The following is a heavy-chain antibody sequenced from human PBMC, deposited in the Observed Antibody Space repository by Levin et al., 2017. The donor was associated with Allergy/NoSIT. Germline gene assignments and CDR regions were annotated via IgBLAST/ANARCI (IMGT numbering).Heavy chain of an antibody. CDR1: GGSISSYY. Sequence: PSETLSLTCTVSGGSISSYYWSWIRQPPGKGLEWIGYIYYSGSTNYNPSLKSRVTISVDTSKNQFSLKLSSVTAADTAVYYCARDDVEGRGYWGQGTLVTVSS. V-gene: IGHV4-59*01. D-gene: IGHD3-10*01. CDR2: IYYSGST. CDR3: ARDDVEGRGY. J-gene: IGHJ4*02.